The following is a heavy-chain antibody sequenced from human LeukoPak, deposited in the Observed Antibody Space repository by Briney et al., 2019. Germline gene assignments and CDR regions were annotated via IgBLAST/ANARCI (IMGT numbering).Heavy chain of an antibody. D-gene: IGHD3-10*01. CDR1: GYTFTGYY. Sequence: AASVKVSCKASGYTFTGYYMHWVRQAPGQGLEWMGWINPNSGGTNYAQKFQGRVTMTRDTSISTAYMELSRLRSDDTALYYCARDRREVYKYGSGTFKFGENFFDSWGQGTLVTVSS. V-gene: IGHV1-2*02. J-gene: IGHJ4*02. CDR3: ARDRREVYKYGSGTFKFGENFFDS. CDR2: INPNSGGT.